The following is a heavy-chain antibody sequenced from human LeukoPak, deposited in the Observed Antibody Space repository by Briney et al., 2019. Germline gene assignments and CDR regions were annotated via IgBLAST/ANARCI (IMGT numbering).Heavy chain of an antibody. D-gene: IGHD3-22*01. CDR1: GGSISSYY. V-gene: IGHV4-59*08. Sequence: PSETLSLTCTVSGGSISSYYWSWIRQPPGKGLEWIGYIYYSGSTNYNPSLKSRVTISVDTSKNQFSLKLSSVTAADTAVYYCARVFWEYYYDSSGYYHFDYWGQGTLVTVSS. J-gene: IGHJ4*02. CDR3: ARVFWEYYYDSSGYYHFDY. CDR2: IYYSGST.